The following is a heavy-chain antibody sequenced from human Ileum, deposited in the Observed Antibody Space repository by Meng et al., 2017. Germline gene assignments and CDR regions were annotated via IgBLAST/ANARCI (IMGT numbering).Heavy chain of an antibody. J-gene: IGHJ6*02. CDR1: GSSIRYCW. V-gene: IGHV3-74*01. Sequence: AHLVKAGACLVQPGGSRGPSCAASGSSIRYCWMHWVRQAPGKGLEWVSRINADGSDATYADSVKGRFTISRDNAKSTVYLQMNSLRAEDTAVYYCASGGSMDVWGQGTTVTVSS. CDR3: ASGGSMDV. CDR2: INADGSDA.